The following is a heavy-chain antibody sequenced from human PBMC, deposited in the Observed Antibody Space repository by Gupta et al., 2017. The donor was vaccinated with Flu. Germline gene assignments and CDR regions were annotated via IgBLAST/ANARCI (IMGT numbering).Heavy chain of an antibody. D-gene: IGHD4-4*01. Sequence: EVPLVESGGDSVQPGGSLRLSCAAPGFTFREYWMHWVRQVPGKGLVWVSHITSDGRTKTYADSVKGRFHISRDNAKKTMYLQMNSLEVEDTAVYYCARAYSFTSYGVDVWGQGTTVTVSS. CDR2: ITSDGRTK. V-gene: IGHV3-74*03. CDR3: ARAYSFTSYGVDV. CDR1: GFTFREYW. J-gene: IGHJ6*02.